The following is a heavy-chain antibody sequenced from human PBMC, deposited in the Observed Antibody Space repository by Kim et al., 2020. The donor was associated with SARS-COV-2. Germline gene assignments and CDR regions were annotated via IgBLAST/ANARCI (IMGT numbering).Heavy chain of an antibody. CDR3: AREQKSAGMGYYFDY. CDR2: IIPIFGTA. CDR1: GGTFSSYA. Sequence: SVKVSCKASGGTFSSYAISWVRQAPGQGLEWMGGIIPIFGTANYAQKFQGRVTITADESTSTAYMELSSLRSEDTTVYYCAREQKSAGMGYYFDYWGQGTLVTVSS. J-gene: IGHJ4*02. V-gene: IGHV1-69*13. D-gene: IGHD1-26*01.